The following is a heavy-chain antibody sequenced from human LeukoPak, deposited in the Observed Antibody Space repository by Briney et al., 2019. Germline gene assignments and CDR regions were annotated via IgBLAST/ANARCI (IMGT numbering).Heavy chain of an antibody. CDR2: INHSGST. CDR3: ARGPPYIVVVTAIGFFDY. J-gene: IGHJ4*02. V-gene: IGHV4-34*01. D-gene: IGHD2-21*02. CDR1: GFAFNSQT. Sequence: GSLRLSCAASGFAFNSQTMSWIRQPPGKGLEWIGEINHSGSTNYNPSLKSRVTISLDTSKNQFSLKLSSVTAADTAVYYCARGPPYIVVVTAIGFFDYWGQGTLVTVSS.